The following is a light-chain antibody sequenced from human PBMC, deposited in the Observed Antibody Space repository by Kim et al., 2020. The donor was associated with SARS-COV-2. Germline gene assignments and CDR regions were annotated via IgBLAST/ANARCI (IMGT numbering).Light chain of an antibody. V-gene: IGKV3-15*01. J-gene: IGKJ3*01. CDR3: QHYSKWPFT. Sequence: GSAGERATLACRSMQSVNNKVAGYQQKPGQAPRLLIQDASTRATGIPARFSGSGSGTDFTLTISSLQSEDFAVYYCQHYSKWPFTFGPGTKVDIK. CDR1: QSVNNK. CDR2: DAS.